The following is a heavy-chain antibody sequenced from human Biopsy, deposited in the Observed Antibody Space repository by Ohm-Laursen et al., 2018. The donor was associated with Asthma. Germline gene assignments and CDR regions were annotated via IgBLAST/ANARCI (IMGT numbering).Heavy chain of an antibody. CDR1: GFTFSSYG. D-gene: IGHD3-3*01. J-gene: IGHJ6*02. Sequence: SLRLSCTASGFTFSSYGMYWVRQAPGKGLEWVAVISYDGSNKYYADSMKGRFTISRDNSKNTLYLQMNSLRAEDTAVYYCAKDTEGRYDFWSGLSYNYYGMDVWGQGTTVTVSS. V-gene: IGHV3-30*18. CDR2: ISYDGSNK. CDR3: AKDTEGRYDFWSGLSYNYYGMDV.